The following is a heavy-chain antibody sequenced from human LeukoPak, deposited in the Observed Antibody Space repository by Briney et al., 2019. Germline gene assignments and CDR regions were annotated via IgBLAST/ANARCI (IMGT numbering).Heavy chain of an antibody. Sequence: PGRSLRLSCAASGFTFNNYGMHYVRQAPGKGLEWVAVISDDGRNKNYADSVKGRFTISRDSSNNTLYLQMNSLRTEDTALYYCARDSQEFFQHWGQGTLVTVSS. CDR2: ISDDGRNK. CDR3: ARDSQEFFQH. J-gene: IGHJ1*01. V-gene: IGHV3-30*03. CDR1: GFTFNNYG.